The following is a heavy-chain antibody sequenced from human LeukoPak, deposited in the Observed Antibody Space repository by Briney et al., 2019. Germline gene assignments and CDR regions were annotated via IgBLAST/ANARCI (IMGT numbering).Heavy chain of an antibody. Sequence: GASVKVSCKASGGTFSSYAISWVRQAPGQGLEWMGGIIPIFGTANYAQKFQGRVTITTDKSTSTAYMELSSLRSEDTAVYYCARGPLYGDYTFDYWGQGTLVTVSS. D-gene: IGHD4-17*01. CDR2: IIPIFGTA. V-gene: IGHV1-69*05. CDR1: GGTFSSYA. CDR3: ARGPLYGDYTFDY. J-gene: IGHJ4*02.